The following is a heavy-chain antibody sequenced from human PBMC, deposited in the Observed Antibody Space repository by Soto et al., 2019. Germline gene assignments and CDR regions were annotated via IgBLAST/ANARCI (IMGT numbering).Heavy chain of an antibody. CDR2: ISSSSSYI. J-gene: IGHJ6*03. D-gene: IGHD3-3*01. Sequence: GGSLRLSCAASGFTFSSYSMNWVRQAPGKGLEWVSSISSSSSYIYYADSVKGRFTISRDNAKNSLYLQMNSLRAEDTAVYYCARVPSGAYYDFWSGYYSYYYMDVWGKGTTVTVSS. CDR1: GFTFSSYS. CDR3: ARVPSGAYYDFWSGYYSYYYMDV. V-gene: IGHV3-21*01.